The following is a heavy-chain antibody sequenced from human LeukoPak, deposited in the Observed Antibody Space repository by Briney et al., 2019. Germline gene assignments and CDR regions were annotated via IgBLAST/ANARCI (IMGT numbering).Heavy chain of an antibody. CDR1: GFTFSSYS. J-gene: IGHJ5*02. CDR3: ARGPFLERTSVNWFDP. Sequence: GGSLRLSCAASGFTFSSYSMNWVRQAPGKGLEWVSYISSSSSTIYYADSVKGRFTISRDNAKNSLYLQMNSLRAEDTAVYYCARGPFLERTSVNWFDPWGQGTLVTVSS. V-gene: IGHV3-48*04. D-gene: IGHD3-3*01. CDR2: ISSSSSTI.